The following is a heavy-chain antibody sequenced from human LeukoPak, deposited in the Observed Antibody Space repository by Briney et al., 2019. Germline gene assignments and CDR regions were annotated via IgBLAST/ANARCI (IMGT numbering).Heavy chain of an antibody. J-gene: IGHJ4*02. CDR3: ARSNQADDY. CDR2: INPGGSSI. D-gene: IGHD1-14*01. Sequence: GRSLRLSCAASGFTFMSYLMHWVRQVPGKGLVWVARINPGGSSITYADSVKGRFTISRDNAKNTLYLQMDSLRAEDTGVYYCARSNQADDYWGQGTLVTVSS. CDR1: GFTFMSYL. V-gene: IGHV3-74*01.